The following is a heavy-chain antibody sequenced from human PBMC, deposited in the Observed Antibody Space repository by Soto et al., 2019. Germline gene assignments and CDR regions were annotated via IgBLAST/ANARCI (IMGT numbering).Heavy chain of an antibody. V-gene: IGHV3-48*02. D-gene: IGHD2-8*01. J-gene: IGHJ4*02. CDR1: GFTFNTYS. CDR2: ISGDSDTI. CDR3: ARDESRLETHCTSGTCHSPYYFDL. Sequence: PGGSLRLSCAASGFTFNTYSMNWVRLAPGKGLEWISYISGDSDTIYYGDSVKGRFTVSRDNAKNSLYLQMSSLRDDDTAVYYCARDESRLETHCTSGTCHSPYYFDLWGQGTLVTVSS.